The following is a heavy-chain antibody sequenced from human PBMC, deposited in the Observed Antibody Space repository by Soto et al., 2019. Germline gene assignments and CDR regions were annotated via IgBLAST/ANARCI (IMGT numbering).Heavy chain of an antibody. CDR3: ARDADILTGSDAFDI. D-gene: IGHD3-9*01. CDR2: IGSSSGYT. Sequence: QVQLVEPGGGLVKPGGSLRLSCAASGFPFSDYYMSWIRQAPGKGLEWVSYIGSSSGYTNYADSVKGRFTISRDNAKNSLYLQMNSLRAEDTAVYYCARDADILTGSDAFDIWGQGTMITVSS. V-gene: IGHV3-11*05. CDR1: GFPFSDYY. J-gene: IGHJ3*02.